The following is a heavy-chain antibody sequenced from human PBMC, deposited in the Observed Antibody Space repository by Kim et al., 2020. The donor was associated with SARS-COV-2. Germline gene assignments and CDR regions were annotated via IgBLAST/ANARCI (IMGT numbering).Heavy chain of an antibody. CDR2: IYYSGNT. J-gene: IGHJ3*02. D-gene: IGHD3-10*01. Sequence: SETLSLTCTVSGGSINSGGYYWSWIRQHPGKGLEGIGYIYYSGNTYYNPSLKSRVTISIDTSKTQFSLKLSSVTAADTAVYYCARAPMVRGVVSDFDIWGQGTMVTISS. V-gene: IGHV4-31*03. CDR1: GGSINSGGYY. CDR3: ARAPMVRGVVSDFDI.